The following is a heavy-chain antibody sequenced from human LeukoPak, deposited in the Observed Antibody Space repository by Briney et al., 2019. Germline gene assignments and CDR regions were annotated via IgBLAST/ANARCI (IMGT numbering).Heavy chain of an antibody. D-gene: IGHD1-26*01. J-gene: IGHJ4*02. Sequence: GGSLRLSCVASGFTFSSYSMNWVRQAPGKGLEWVSSISSSSSYIYYADSVKGRFTISRDNAKNSLYLQMNSLRAEDTAVYYCARRGSSSGELLVDYWGQGTLVTVSS. V-gene: IGHV3-21*01. CDR2: ISSSSSYI. CDR1: GFTFSSYS. CDR3: ARRGSSSGELLVDY.